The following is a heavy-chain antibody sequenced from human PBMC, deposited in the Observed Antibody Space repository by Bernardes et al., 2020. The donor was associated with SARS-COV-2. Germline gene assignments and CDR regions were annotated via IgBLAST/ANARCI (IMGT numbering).Heavy chain of an antibody. V-gene: IGHV1-18*01. CDR1: GYTFSDYG. CDR3: ARSVRSTGQRIFDF. J-gene: IGHJ4*02. Sequence: ASVKVSCKTYGYTFSDYGISWVRQAPGQGLEWMGWIGSYVGNIKYAQKFQDRMTMTTDTSTTTGYMELRNLRSDDTAVYFCARSVRSTGQRIFDFWGQGTLVTVSS. D-gene: IGHD2-8*02. CDR2: IGSYVGNI.